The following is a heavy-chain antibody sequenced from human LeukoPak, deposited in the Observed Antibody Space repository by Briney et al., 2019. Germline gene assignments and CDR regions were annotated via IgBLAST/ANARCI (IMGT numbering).Heavy chain of an antibody. Sequence: GGSLRLSCAGSGFIFSSYNMNWVRQAPGKGLEWVSSIRTAGKHTYYADSVRDRFAISRDDAKNSLYLQMNNLGVDDTAVYYCATYSGTYRDHWGQGTLVTVSS. CDR2: IRTAGKHT. D-gene: IGHD1-26*01. CDR1: GFIFSSYN. J-gene: IGHJ4*02. CDR3: ATYSGTYRDH. V-gene: IGHV3-21*06.